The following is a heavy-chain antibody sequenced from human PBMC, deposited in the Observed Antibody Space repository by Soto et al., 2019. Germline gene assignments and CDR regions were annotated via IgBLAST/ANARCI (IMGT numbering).Heavy chain of an antibody. CDR2: VIPIFGTA. Sequence: QVQLVQSGAEMKKPGSSVKVSCKASGGTFSSYAISWVRQAPGQGLEWMGGVIPIFGTAKSAQKFQGRVTKTADKSTSTVYMEMSSLRSDDKVVYYCASPSRYYDFWSGYPLNYWGQGSLVTVS. V-gene: IGHV1-69*06. J-gene: IGHJ4*02. CDR3: ASPSRYYDFWSGYPLNY. D-gene: IGHD3-3*01. CDR1: GGTFSSYA.